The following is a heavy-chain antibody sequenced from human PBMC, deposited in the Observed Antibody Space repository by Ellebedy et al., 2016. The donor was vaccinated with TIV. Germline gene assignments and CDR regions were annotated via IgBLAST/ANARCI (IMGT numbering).Heavy chain of an antibody. V-gene: IGHV1-2*02. D-gene: IGHD6-13*01. CDR3: ATLPYISTSSAY. Sequence: ASVKVSCKASGYTFTGYYMHWVRQAPGQGLEWMGWIYPNSGDTTYAQKFQGRVTMTSDTSTTTAYMELNSLRYDDTAVYYCATLPYISTSSAYWGQGTLVTVSS. CDR2: IYPNSGDT. CDR1: GYTFTGYY. J-gene: IGHJ4*02.